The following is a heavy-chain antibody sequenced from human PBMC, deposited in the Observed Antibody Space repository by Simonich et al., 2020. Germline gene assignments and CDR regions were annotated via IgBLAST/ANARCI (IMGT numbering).Heavy chain of an antibody. D-gene: IGHD6-13*01. V-gene: IGHV4-38-2*01. CDR3: ARVGYSNYYYYGMDV. CDR2: IYHSGST. CDR1: GYSISSGYY. J-gene: IGHJ6*02. Sequence: QVQLQESGPGLVKPSETLSLTCAVSGYSISSGYYWGWIRQPPGKGLEWIGSIYHSGSTNYTPSLKSRVTISVDTSKNQFSLKLSSVTAADTAVYYCARVGYSNYYYYGMDVWVQGTTVTVSS.